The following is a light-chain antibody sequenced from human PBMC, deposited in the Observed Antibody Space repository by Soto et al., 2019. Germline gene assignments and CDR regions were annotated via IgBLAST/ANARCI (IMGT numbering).Light chain of an antibody. V-gene: IGLV2-14*01. J-gene: IGLJ1*01. CDR1: SSDVGGYDY. CDR2: EVT. CDR3: SSYTPTSTYV. Sequence: QSALTQPASVSGSPGQSITISCTGTSSDVGGYDYVSWYQHHPGKVPKFMIYEVTNRPSGVSHRFSGSKSGNTASLTISGLQAEDEADYYCSSYTPTSTYVFGPGTKVTVL.